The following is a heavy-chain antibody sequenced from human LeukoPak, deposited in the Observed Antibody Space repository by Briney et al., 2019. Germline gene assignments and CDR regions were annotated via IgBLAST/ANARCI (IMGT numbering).Heavy chain of an antibody. D-gene: IGHD1-14*01. V-gene: IGHV3-7*01. CDR2: INQDGNER. J-gene: IGHJ4*02. Sequence: GGSLRLSCAASGFTFSNYWMSWVRQAPGKGLEWVANINQDGNERSYVDSVKGRFTISRDNAKNSVYLQMNSPRAEDTAVYYCARDINYIDYWGQGTLVTVSS. CDR3: ARDINYIDY. CDR1: GFTFSNYW.